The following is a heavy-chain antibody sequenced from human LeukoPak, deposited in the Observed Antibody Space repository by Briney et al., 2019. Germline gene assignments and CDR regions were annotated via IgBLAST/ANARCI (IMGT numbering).Heavy chain of an antibody. CDR1: GFTFSSYS. CDR2: ISSSSSYI. J-gene: IGHJ6*03. CDR3: ARGNYQYYYGSGSYRYYYYMDV. Sequence: GGSLRLSCAASGFTFSSYSMNWVRQAPGKGLEWVSSISSSSSYIYYADSVKGRFTISRDNAKNSLYLQMNSLRAEDTAVYYCARGNYQYYYGSGSYRYYYYMDVWGKGTTVTVSS. V-gene: IGHV3-21*01. D-gene: IGHD3-10*01.